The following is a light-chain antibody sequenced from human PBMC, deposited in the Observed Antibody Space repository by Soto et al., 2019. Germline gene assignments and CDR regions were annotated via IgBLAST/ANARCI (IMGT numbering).Light chain of an antibody. CDR3: SSYTSSKTYV. V-gene: IGLV2-18*02. J-gene: IGLJ1*01. Sequence: QPALTQPPSVSGSPGQSVAISCTGTSSDVGSYNRVSWYQQPPGTAPKVMIYEVSNRPSGVPDRFSGSKSGNTASLTISGLQAEDEADYYCSSYTSSKTYVFGTGTKVTVL. CDR1: SSDVGSYNR. CDR2: EVS.